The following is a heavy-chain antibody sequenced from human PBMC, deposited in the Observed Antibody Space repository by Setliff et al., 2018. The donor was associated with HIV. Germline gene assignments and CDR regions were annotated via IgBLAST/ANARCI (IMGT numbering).Heavy chain of an antibody. CDR3: ARALVYGDYPPGELYYYYGMDV. CDR1: GYTFTSYA. Sequence: ASVKVSCKASGYTFTSYAMNWVRQAPGQGLEWMGWINTNTGNPTYAQGFTGRFVFSLDTSVSTACLQISSLKAEDTAVYYCARALVYGDYPPGELYYYYGMDVWGQGTTVTVSS. V-gene: IGHV7-4-1*02. CDR2: INTNTGNP. J-gene: IGHJ6*02. D-gene: IGHD4-17*01.